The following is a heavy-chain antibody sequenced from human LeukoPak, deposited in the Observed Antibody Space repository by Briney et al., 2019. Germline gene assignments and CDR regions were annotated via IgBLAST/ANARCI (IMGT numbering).Heavy chain of an antibody. D-gene: IGHD2-21*02. J-gene: IGHJ5*02. CDR1: GFTFSSYA. CDR2: IYHSGST. V-gene: IGHV4-38-2*01. CDR3: AMVTARLGWFDP. Sequence: GSLRLSCATSGFTFSSYAMSWVRQPPGKGLEWIGSIYHSGSTYSHPSLKSRLTMSVDTSKNKFSLKLRSVTAADTAVYHCAMVTARLGWFDPWGQGTLVTVSS.